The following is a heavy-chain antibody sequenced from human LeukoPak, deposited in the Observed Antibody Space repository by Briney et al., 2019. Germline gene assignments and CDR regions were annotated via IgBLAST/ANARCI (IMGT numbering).Heavy chain of an antibody. D-gene: IGHD6-13*01. V-gene: IGHV1-69*13. J-gene: IGHJ5*02. CDR2: IIPIFGTA. CDR3: ARERAAAVNWFDP. CDR1: GGTFSSYA. Sequence: ASVKVSRKASGGTFSSYAISWVRQAPGQGLEWMGGIIPIFGTANYAQKFQGRVTITADESTSTAYMELSSLRSEDTAVYYCARERAAAVNWFDPWGQGTLVTVSS.